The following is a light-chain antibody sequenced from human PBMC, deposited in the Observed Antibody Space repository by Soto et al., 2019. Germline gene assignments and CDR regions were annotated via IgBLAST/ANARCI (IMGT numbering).Light chain of an antibody. CDR1: QNINSY. CDR3: QQCYSTLMCT. Sequence: DIQMTQSPSSLSASVGDRVTITCRVSQNINSYLNWYQQKPGKTPKRLIYGASRLESGVPSRFSGSGSGTVFALTIICLQPEDFATYYCQQCYSTLMCTYGQGTKLEIK. CDR2: GAS. J-gene: IGKJ2*02. V-gene: IGKV1-39*01.